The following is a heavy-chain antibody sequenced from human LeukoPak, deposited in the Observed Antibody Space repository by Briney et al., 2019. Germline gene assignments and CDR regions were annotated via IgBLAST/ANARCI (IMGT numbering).Heavy chain of an antibody. V-gene: IGHV3-21*01. J-gene: IGHJ4*02. D-gene: IGHD3-10*01. CDR2: ISSSSSYI. CDR3: ARGRVVIPEGPDY. CDR1: EFTSSSYS. Sequence: GSLRLSCAASEFTSSSYSMNWVRQAPGKGLEWVSSISSSSSYIYYADSVKGRFTISRDNSKKMLYLQMNSLRAEDTAVYYCARGRVVIPEGPDYWGQGTLVTVSS.